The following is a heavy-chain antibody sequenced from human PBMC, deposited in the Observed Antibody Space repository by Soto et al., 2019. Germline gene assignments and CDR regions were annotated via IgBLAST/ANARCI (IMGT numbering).Heavy chain of an antibody. CDR2: IIPIFGTA. D-gene: IGHD3-22*01. Sequence: ASVKVSCKASGGTFSSYAISWVRQAPGQGLEWMGGIIPIFGTANYAQKFQGRVTITADESTSTAYTELSSLRSEDTAVYYCAREAYRRLYYYDSSGSQADAFDIWGQGTMVTVSS. V-gene: IGHV1-69*13. CDR3: AREAYRRLYYYDSSGSQADAFDI. J-gene: IGHJ3*02. CDR1: GGTFSSYA.